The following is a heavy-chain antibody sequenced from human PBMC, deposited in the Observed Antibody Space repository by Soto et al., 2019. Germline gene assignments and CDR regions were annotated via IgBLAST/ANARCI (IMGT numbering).Heavy chain of an antibody. CDR1: GFTFSSYG. D-gene: IGHD2-8*02. CDR2: IWYDGSNK. V-gene: IGHV3-33*03. CDR3: ASPGFDY. Sequence: GGSLRLSCAASGFTFSSYGMHWVRQAPGKGLEWVAVIWYDGSNKYYVDSVKGRFTISRDNAKNSLYLQMNSLRAEDTAVYYCASPGFDYWGQGTLVTVSS. J-gene: IGHJ4*02.